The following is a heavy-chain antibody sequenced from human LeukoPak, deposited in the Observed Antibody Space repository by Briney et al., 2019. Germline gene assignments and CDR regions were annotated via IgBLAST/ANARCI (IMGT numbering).Heavy chain of an antibody. J-gene: IGHJ4*02. V-gene: IGHV1-2*02. CDR2: INPNSGGT. CDR1: GYTFTGYY. CDR3: ARDPRSDSFDY. Sequence: ASVKVSCKASGYTFTGYYIHWVRQAPGQGPEWMGWINPNSGGTNYAQKFQGRVTMTRDTSISTAYMELSRLRSDDTAVYYCARDPRSDSFDYGAQEPLATVSS.